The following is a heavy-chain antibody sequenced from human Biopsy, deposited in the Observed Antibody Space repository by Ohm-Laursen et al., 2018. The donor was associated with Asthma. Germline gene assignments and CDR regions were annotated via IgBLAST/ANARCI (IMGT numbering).Heavy chain of an antibody. CDR2: ISGSGGST. Sequence: SLRLSCAASGFTFSSYAMSWARQAPGKGLEWVSAISGSGGSTYYADSVRGRFTISRDFSKNTLHLQMHSLRVEDTAVYYCARGDSSGWSHYYFDYWGQGTLVTVSS. D-gene: IGHD6-19*01. J-gene: IGHJ4*02. CDR3: ARGDSSGWSHYYFDY. CDR1: GFTFSSYA. V-gene: IGHV3-23*01.